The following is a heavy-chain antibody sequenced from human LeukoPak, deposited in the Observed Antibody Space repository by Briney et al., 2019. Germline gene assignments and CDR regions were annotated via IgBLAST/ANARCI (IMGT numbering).Heavy chain of an antibody. Sequence: GGSLRLSCSASGFTFGGSAMHWVRQAPGKGPEFVSGISANGDNTYYGDSVKVRFTISRDNSKNTVHLQMSSLSPEDTAVYYCVRDLTWGQGTLVIVSS. CDR3: VRDLT. CDR1: GFTFGGSA. CDR2: ISANGDNT. V-gene: IGHV3-64D*06. J-gene: IGHJ5*02.